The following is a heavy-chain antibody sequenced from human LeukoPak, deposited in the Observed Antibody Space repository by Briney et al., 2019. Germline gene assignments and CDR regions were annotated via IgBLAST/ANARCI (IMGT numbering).Heavy chain of an antibody. CDR1: GRPISSYY. Sequence: SETLSLTCSVSGRPISSYYGSWIRQPPGRGLEWIGRIFTCESTNYNPSLKSRVTISVDTSKNQFSLKLSSVTAAHTSVYYWGRVGPLWFGGEGVFGRWGKGTMVTVSS. CDR3: GRVGPLWFGGEGVFGR. V-gene: IGHV4-4*08. CDR2: IFTCEST. J-gene: IGHJ5*02. D-gene: IGHD3-10*01.